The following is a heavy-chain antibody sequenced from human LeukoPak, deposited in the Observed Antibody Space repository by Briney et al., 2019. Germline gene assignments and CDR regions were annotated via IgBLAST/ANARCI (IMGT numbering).Heavy chain of an antibody. CDR1: GGSFSGYY. CDR3: ARRRVTMIVVAGDDAFDI. CDR2: INHSGST. J-gene: IGHJ3*02. Sequence: NPSETLSLTCAVYGGSFSGYYWSWIRQPPGKGLEWIGEINHSGSTNYNPSLKSRVTISVDTSRNQFSLKLSSVTAADTAVYYCARRRVTMIVVAGDDAFDIWGQGTMVTVSS. D-gene: IGHD3-22*01. V-gene: IGHV4-34*01.